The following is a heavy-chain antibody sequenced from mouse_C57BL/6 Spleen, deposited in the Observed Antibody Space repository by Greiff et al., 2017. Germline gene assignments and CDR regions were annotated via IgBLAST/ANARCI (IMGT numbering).Heavy chain of an antibody. Sequence: VQLQQSGAELAKPGASVKLSCKASGYTFTSYWMHWVKQRPGQGLEWIGYINPSSGYTKYNQKFKDKATLTADTSSSTAYMPLSSLTYEDSAVYYCARGDAMDYWGQGTSVTVSS. J-gene: IGHJ4*01. CDR1: GYTFTSYW. CDR3: ARGDAMDY. V-gene: IGHV1-7*01. CDR2: INPSSGYT.